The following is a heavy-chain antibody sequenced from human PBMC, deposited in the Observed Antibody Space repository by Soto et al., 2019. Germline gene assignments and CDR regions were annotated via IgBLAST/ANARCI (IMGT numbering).Heavy chain of an antibody. CDR3: ARIYDDILTGYNYFDY. CDR2: INPSGGST. J-gene: IGHJ4*02. Sequence: FKSSGYTFTSYYMNRIQQTPGQGLEWMGIINPSGGSTTYAQKFQGRVTMTSDTSTSTVYMGLSSLRSEDTAVYYCARIYDDILTGYNYFDYWGQGTLVTVSS. CDR1: GYTFTSYY. D-gene: IGHD3-9*01. V-gene: IGHV1-46*03.